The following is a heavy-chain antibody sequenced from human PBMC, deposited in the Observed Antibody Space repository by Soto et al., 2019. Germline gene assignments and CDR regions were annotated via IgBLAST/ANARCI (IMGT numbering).Heavy chain of an antibody. CDR1: GFTFSSYG. V-gene: IGHV3-30*18. CDR2: ISYDGSDK. Sequence: QVQLVESGGGVVQPGRSLRLSCAASGFTFSSYGMHWVRQAPGKGLEWVAVISYDGSDKYYADPVKGRVTNSRDNSNSTQYMQRDSLRAEGTAVYYWAKGVVVATTYIQHWGQGTLVTVSS. CDR3: AKGVVVATTYIQH. J-gene: IGHJ1*01. D-gene: IGHD2-15*01.